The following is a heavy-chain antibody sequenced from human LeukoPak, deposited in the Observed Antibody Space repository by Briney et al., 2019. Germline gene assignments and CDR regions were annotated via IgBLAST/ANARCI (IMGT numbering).Heavy chain of an antibody. J-gene: IGHJ2*01. CDR1: GFTVSTNY. CDR2: LYSGSDT. V-gene: IGHV3-53*01. CDR3: AIVGDHFHWYLDV. Sequence: GGSLRLSCAASGFTVSTNYMNWVRQAPGKGLEWVSFLYSGSDTYYSASVKGRFTITRGSSKNILSLQMNNRRAEDTAVYYCAIVGDHFHWYLDVWGRGTLVTVSS. D-gene: IGHD3-10*01.